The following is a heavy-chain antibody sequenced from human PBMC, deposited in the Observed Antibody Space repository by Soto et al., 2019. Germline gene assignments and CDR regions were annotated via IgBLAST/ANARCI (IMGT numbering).Heavy chain of an antibody. V-gene: IGHV3-53*02. J-gene: IGHJ5*01. Sequence: EVQLVETGGGLTQPGGSLRLSCAVSGFNVSSDSMNWVRQAPGKGLEWLSLIHSDANTKYADSVKSRFIIFRDSSENKFYLQMNSLRAEDTGVYYCARHVWLESWGQGTLVTVSS. CDR1: GFNVSSDS. CDR3: ARHVWLES. CDR2: IHSDANT.